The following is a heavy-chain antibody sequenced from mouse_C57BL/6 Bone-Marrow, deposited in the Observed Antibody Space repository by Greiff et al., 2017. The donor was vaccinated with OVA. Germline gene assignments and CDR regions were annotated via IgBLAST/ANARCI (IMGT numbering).Heavy chain of an antibody. J-gene: IGHJ2*01. CDR2: IDPANGNT. CDR1: GFNINNTY. CDR3: ARSFFDY. V-gene: IGHV14-3*01. Sequence: EVQLQESVAELVRPGASVKLSCTASGFNINNTYMHWVKQRPEQGLEWIGRIDPANGNTKYAPKFQGKATITADTPSNTAYLQLSSLTSEDTAIYYCARSFFDYWGQGTTLTVSS.